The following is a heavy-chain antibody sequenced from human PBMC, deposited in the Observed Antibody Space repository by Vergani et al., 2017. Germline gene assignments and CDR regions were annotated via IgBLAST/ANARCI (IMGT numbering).Heavy chain of an antibody. Sequence: QVQLQESGPGLVKPPGTLSLTCAVSGDSISSNNCWTWVRQPPGKGLEWIGEICHTQDTKYSPSLKSRVTVSVDKSMNLFSLRLNSVTAADTAVYYCATIGYRRWGYYFDYWGQGILVTVSS. CDR1: GDSISSNNC. CDR3: ATIGYRRWGYYFDY. D-gene: IGHD2-2*02. CDR2: ICHTQDT. J-gene: IGHJ4*02. V-gene: IGHV4-4*03.